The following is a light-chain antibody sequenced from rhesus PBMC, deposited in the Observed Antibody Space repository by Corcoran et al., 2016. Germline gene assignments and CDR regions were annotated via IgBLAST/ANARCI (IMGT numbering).Light chain of an antibody. V-gene: IGKV1-69*01. CDR2: RES. J-gene: IGKJ1*01. CDR1: QGISNW. CDR3: QQHDNSPWT. Sequence: DIQMTQSPSSLSASVGDRVTITCRASQGISNWLDWYQQKPGKDPKLLIYRESNLEKGVPSKLSGIGSGTDFTLTISSLQPEDIATYYCQQHDNSPWTFGQGTKVEIK.